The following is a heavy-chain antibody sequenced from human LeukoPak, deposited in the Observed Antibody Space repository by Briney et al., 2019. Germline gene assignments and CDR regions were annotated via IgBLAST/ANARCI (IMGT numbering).Heavy chain of an antibody. CDR2: ISAYNGNT. J-gene: IGHJ6*03. CDR3: ARDRGITIFGVVAYYYYMDV. D-gene: IGHD3-3*01. CDR1: GYTFTSYG. V-gene: IGHV1-18*01. Sequence: GASVKVSCKASGYTFTSYGISWVRQAPGQGLEWVGWISAYNGNTNYAQKLQGRVTMTTDTSTSTAYMELRSLRSDDTAVYYCARDRGITIFGVVAYYYYMDVWGKGTTVTVSS.